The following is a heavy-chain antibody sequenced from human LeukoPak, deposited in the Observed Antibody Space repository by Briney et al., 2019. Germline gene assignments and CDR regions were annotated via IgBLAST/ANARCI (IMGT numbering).Heavy chain of an antibody. Sequence: SETLSLTCTVSGGSISSYYWSWIRQPPGKGLEWIGYIYYSGSTNYNPSLKSRVTISVDTSKNQFSLKLSSVTAADTAVYYCARGVKRYSSSWYGYYFDYWGQGTLVTVSS. CDR2: IYYSGST. CDR1: GGSISSYY. J-gene: IGHJ4*02. D-gene: IGHD6-13*01. CDR3: ARGVKRYSSSWYGYYFDY. V-gene: IGHV4-59*12.